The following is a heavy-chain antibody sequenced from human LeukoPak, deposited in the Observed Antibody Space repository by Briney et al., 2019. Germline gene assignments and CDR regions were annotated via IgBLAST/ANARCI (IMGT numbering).Heavy chain of an antibody. V-gene: IGHV3-23*01. Sequence: GGSLRLSCAASGFTFSSYEMNWVRQAPGAGLEWVSAISSGYSTYYADSVRGRFIISRDNSKDTLYLQMNSLRAEDTAVYYCAKDFSQEGSHSVDYWGQGTLVTVSS. J-gene: IGHJ4*02. CDR3: AKDFSQEGSHSVDY. CDR1: GFTFSSYE. CDR2: ISSGYST. D-gene: IGHD1-26*01.